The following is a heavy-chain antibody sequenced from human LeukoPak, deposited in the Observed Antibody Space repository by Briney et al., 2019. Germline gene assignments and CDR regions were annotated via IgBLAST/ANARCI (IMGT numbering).Heavy chain of an antibody. J-gene: IGHJ5*02. CDR1: XFTFSSYA. Sequence: LRLSCAASXFTFSSYAMSWVRQAPGKGLEGVSATSGSGGSTYYADSVKGRFTISRDNSKNTLYLQMNSLRAEDTAVYYCAKEPGISQNWFDPWGQGTLVTVSS. CDR3: AKEPGISQNWFDP. V-gene: IGHV3-23*01. CDR2: TSGSGGST. D-gene: IGHD3-10*01.